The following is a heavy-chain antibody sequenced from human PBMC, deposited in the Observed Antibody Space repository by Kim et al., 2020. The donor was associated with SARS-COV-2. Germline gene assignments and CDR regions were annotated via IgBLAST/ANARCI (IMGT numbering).Heavy chain of an antibody. CDR1: GFIFRTNA. Sequence: GGSLRLSCVGSGFIFRTNAMNWVRQTPGKGLEWVSGIGGDESTHYADSVKGRFTISRDNSRNTLHLQMSSLRVEDTAIYYCAKDLYDYSAMDVCGQGTTV. CDR2: IGGDEST. D-gene: IGHD3-10*01. CDR3: AKDLYDYSAMDV. J-gene: IGHJ6*02. V-gene: IGHV3-23*01.